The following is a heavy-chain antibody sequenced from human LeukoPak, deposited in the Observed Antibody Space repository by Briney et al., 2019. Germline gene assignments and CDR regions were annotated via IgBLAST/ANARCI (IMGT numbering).Heavy chain of an antibody. D-gene: IGHD4-17*01. J-gene: IGHJ4*02. CDR1: GDSISSGSYY. Sequence: PSQTLSLTCTVSGDSISSGSYYWSWIRQPAGKGLEWIGRIYINGGTNYNPSLKSRVTISVDTSRNQFSLKLSSVTAADTAVYYCARDGNEYGDYWGQGTLVTVSS. CDR2: IYINGGT. V-gene: IGHV4-61*02. CDR3: ARDGNEYGDY.